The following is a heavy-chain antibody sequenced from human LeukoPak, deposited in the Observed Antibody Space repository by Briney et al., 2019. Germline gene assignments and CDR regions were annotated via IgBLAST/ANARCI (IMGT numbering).Heavy chain of an antibody. CDR3: TRDPDFDY. CDR1: GYTFSNYG. Sequence: ASVKVSCKASGYTFSNYGITWVRQAPGQGLEWMGRISTDNGNRHYAHKVQGRVTMTADTSTSTAYMELRSLRSDDTALYYCTRDPDFDYWGQGTLVTVSS. CDR2: ISTDNGNR. V-gene: IGHV1-18*01. J-gene: IGHJ4*02.